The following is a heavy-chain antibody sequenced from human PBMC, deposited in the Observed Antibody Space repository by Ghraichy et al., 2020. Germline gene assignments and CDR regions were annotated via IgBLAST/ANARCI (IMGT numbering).Heavy chain of an antibody. V-gene: IGHV1-18*01. J-gene: IGHJ4*02. CDR3: ARGPFKWFGESLDDY. Sequence: ASVKVSCKASGYTFTSYGISWVRQAPGQGLEWMGWISAYNGNTNYAQKLQGRVTMTTDTSTSTAYMELRSLRSDDTAVYYCARGPFKWFGESLDDYWGQGTLVTVSS. D-gene: IGHD3-10*01. CDR1: GYTFTSYG. CDR2: ISAYNGNT.